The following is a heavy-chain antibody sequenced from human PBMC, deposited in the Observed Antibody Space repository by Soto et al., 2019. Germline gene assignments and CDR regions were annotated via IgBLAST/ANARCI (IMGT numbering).Heavy chain of an antibody. J-gene: IGHJ6*02. CDR1: GYTFTSYD. CDR2: MNPNSGNT. D-gene: IGHD2-15*01. Sequence: ASVKVSCKASGYTFTSYDINWVRQATGQGLEWMGWMNPNSGNTGYAQKFQGRVTMTRNTSISTAYMELSSLRSEDTAVYYCARGGRRGRIFSGRDGMDVSGQGTTVTVSS. CDR3: ARGGRRGRIFSGRDGMDV. V-gene: IGHV1-8*01.